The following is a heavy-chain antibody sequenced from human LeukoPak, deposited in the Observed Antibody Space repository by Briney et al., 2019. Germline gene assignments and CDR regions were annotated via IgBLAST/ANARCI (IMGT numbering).Heavy chain of an antibody. V-gene: IGHV4-4*07. D-gene: IGHD1-26*01. CDR3: ATYGGAYYAFDV. CDR1: GASISSYY. Sequence: SETLSLTCTVSGASISSYYWSWIRQPAGKGLEWIGRIHPSGSTNYNPSLTSRVTMSVDTSKNQFSLKPSSVTAADTAVYFCATYGGAYYAFDVWGQGTMVTVSS. J-gene: IGHJ3*01. CDR2: IHPSGST.